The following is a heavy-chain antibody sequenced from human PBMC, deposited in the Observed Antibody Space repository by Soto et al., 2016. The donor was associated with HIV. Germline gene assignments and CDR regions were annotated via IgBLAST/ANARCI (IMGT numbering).Heavy chain of an antibody. Sequence: QVQLVQSGTEVKKPRASVKVSCKASGYTFTDYYMHWVRQAPGQGLEWMGWINPNRGATNYAQKFQGRVTMTRDTSISTGYMELSSLRSDDTAVYFCARKLLVWFGELQYDAFDIWGQGTMLTVSS. J-gene: IGHJ3*02. V-gene: IGHV1-2*02. CDR3: ARKLLVWFGELQYDAFDI. D-gene: IGHD3-10*01. CDR2: INPNRGAT. CDR1: GYTFTDYY.